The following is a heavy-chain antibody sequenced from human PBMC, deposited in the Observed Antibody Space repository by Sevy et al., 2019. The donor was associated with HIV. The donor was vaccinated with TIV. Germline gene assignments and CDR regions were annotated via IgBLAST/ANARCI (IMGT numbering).Heavy chain of an antibody. CDR1: GFTFSSYS. J-gene: IGHJ4*02. V-gene: IGHV3-21*01. CDR3: ARSPIRQWLTDY. CDR2: ISSSSSYI. Sequence: GGSLRLYCAASGFTFSSYSMNWVRQAPGKGLEWVSSISSSSSYIYYADSVKGRFTISRDNAKNSLYLQMNSLRAEDTAVYYCARSPIRQWLTDYWGQGTLVTVSS. D-gene: IGHD6-19*01.